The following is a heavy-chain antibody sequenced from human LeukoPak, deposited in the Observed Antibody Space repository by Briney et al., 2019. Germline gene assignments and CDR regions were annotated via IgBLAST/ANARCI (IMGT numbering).Heavy chain of an antibody. V-gene: IGHV1-69*13. J-gene: IGHJ4*02. CDR1: GGTFSSYA. CDR2: VIPIFGTA. D-gene: IGHD3-10*01. CDR3: AREGGGSPYGSGSYYRY. Sequence: SVTVSSTASGGTFSSYAISWVRQAPGQGLEWMGGVIPIFGTANYAQKFQGRVTITADESTSTAYMELSSLRSEDTAVYYCAREGGGSPYGSGSYYRYWGQGTLVTVSS.